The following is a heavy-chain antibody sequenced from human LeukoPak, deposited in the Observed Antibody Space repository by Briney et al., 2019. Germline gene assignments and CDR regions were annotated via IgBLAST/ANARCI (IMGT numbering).Heavy chain of an antibody. CDR3: ARMMAGRGFDY. V-gene: IGHV3-48*03. CDR2: ISSSGSSI. CDR1: GFTFSSYE. J-gene: IGHJ4*02. D-gene: IGHD5-24*01. Sequence: GGSLRLSCAASGFTFSSYEMNWVRQAPGKGLEWVSYISSSGSSIYYADSVKGRFTISRDNAKNSLYLQMNSLRAEDTADYYCARMMAGRGFDYWGQGTLVTVSS.